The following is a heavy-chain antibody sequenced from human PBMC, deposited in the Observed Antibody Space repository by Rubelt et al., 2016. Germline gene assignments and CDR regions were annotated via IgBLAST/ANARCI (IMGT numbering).Heavy chain of an antibody. J-gene: IGHJ4*02. CDR1: GFTFSSYA. CDR2: ISYDGSNK. V-gene: IGHV3-30*04. D-gene: IGHD3-3*01. Sequence: QVQLVESGGGVVQPGRSLRLSCAASGFTFSSYAMHWVRQAPGKGLEWVAVISYDGSNKYYADSVKGGFTISRDNSKNTRYLQMSSLRAEDTAGYYWARDSGLRFLEWLLGYWGQGTLVTVSS. CDR3: ARDSGLRFLEWLLGY.